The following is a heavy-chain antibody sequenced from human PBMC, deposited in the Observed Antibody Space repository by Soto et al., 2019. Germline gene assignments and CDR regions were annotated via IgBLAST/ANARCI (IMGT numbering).Heavy chain of an antibody. CDR2: NYYTGTT. J-gene: IGHJ5*02. CDR3: ARGEWFHP. CDR1: GGSIGAGDDY. Sequence: SETLSLTCSVSGGSIGAGDDYWNWIRQPPGKGPEWIGYNYYTGTTKYNPSLKIRATLSVDTSKNRFSRSLTSVTAADSAVYYCARGEWFHPRGPGSRVTVSS. V-gene: IGHV4-30-4*01.